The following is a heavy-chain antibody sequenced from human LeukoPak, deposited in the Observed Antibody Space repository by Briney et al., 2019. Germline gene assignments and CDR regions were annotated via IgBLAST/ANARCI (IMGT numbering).Heavy chain of an antibody. V-gene: IGHV6-1*01. CDR2: TYYRSNWYN. J-gene: IGHJ4*02. D-gene: IGHD6-6*01. Sequence: SQTLSLTCAISGDSVSSNSAAWNWIRQSPSRGLEWLGRTYYRSNWYNDYAVSVKSRITTNPDTSKNQFSLQLNSVTPEDTAVYYCARDLEYSSSSRFDYWGQGTLVTVSS. CDR3: ARDLEYSSSSRFDY. CDR1: GDSVSSNSAA.